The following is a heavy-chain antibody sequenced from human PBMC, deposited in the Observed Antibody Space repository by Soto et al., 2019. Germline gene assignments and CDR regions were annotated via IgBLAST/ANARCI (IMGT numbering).Heavy chain of an antibody. CDR3: ASPRGYSYGYNRYFDY. CDR2: IYYSGST. Sequence: QLQLQESGPGLVKPSETLSLTCTVSGGSISSSSYYWGWIRQPPAKGLEWIGSIYYSGSTYYNPSLKSRVTISVDTSKNQFSLKLSSVTAADTAVYYCASPRGYSYGYNRYFDYWGQGTLVTVSS. J-gene: IGHJ4*02. CDR1: GGSISSSSYY. V-gene: IGHV4-39*01. D-gene: IGHD5-18*01.